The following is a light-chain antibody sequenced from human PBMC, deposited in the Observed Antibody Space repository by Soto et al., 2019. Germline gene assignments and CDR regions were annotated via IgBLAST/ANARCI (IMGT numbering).Light chain of an antibody. J-gene: IGLJ7*01. CDR3: CSYAGTSTHTV. CDR1: SSDVGSYKL. V-gene: IGLV2-23*02. Sequence: QSALTQPASVSGSPGQSITISCTGTSSDVGSYKLVSWYQQHPGKAPKLRISEVSKRPSGISDRFSGSKSGSTASLTISGLQAEDEADYYCCSYAGTSTHTVFGGGTKLTVL. CDR2: EVS.